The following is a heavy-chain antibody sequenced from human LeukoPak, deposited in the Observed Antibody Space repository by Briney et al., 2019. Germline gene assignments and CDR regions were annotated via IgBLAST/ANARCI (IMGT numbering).Heavy chain of an antibody. D-gene: IGHD3-3*01. Sequence: PSETLSLTCTVSGYSISSNYYWGWIRQPPGKGLEWIGSIYYSGSTYYNPSLKSRVTISVDTSKNQFSLRLSSVTAADTAVYYCARPYYDFWSGYSDIDAFDIWGQGTMVTVSS. CDR1: GYSISSNYY. CDR2: IYYSGST. V-gene: IGHV4-38-2*02. J-gene: IGHJ3*02. CDR3: ARPYYDFWSGYSDIDAFDI.